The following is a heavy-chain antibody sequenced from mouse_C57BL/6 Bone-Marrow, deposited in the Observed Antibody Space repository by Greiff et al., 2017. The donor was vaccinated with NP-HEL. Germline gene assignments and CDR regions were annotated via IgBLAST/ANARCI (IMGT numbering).Heavy chain of an antibody. J-gene: IGHJ4*01. CDR2: IYPRDGST. CDR3: ARDGTVVAKNYAMDY. Sequence: LQESDAELVKPGASVKISCKVSGYTFTDHTIHWMKQRPEQGLEWIGYIYPRDGSTKYNEKFKGKATLTADKSSSTAYMQLNSLTSEDSAVYFCARDGTVVAKNYAMDYWGQGTSVTVSS. CDR1: GYTFTDHT. D-gene: IGHD1-1*01. V-gene: IGHV1-78*01.